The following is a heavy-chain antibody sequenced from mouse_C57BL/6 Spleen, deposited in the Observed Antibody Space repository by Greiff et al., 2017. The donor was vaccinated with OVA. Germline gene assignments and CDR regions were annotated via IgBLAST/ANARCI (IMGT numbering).Heavy chain of an antibody. D-gene: IGHD4-1*01. CDR3: ARKDPITWDDWYFDV. Sequence: VQLQQPGAELVMPGASVKLSCKASGYTFTSYWMHWVKQRPGQGLEWIGELDPSDSSTNYNQKFKGKSTLTVDKSSSTAYMQLSSLTSEDSAVYYCARKDPITWDDWYFDVWGTGTTVTVSS. V-gene: IGHV1-69*01. J-gene: IGHJ1*03. CDR2: LDPSDSST. CDR1: GYTFTSYW.